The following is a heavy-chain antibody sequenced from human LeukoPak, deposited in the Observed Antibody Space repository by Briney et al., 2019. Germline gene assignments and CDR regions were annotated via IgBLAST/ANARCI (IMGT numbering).Heavy chain of an antibody. CDR3: ASPRTLRYFDWSRRNDAFDI. CDR1: GGSFSGYY. Sequence: SETLSLTCAVYGGSFSGYYWSWIRQPPGKGLEWIGEINHSGSTNYNPSLKSRVTISVDTSKNQFSLKLSSVTAADTAVYYCASPRTLRYFDWSRRNDAFDIWGQGTMVTVSS. D-gene: IGHD3-9*01. J-gene: IGHJ3*02. V-gene: IGHV4-34*01. CDR2: INHSGST.